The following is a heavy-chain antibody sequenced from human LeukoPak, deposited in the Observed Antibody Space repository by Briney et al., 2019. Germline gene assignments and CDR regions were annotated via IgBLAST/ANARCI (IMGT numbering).Heavy chain of an antibody. V-gene: IGHV3-7*01. J-gene: IGHJ3*02. D-gene: IGHD2-2*01. Sequence: GGSLRLSCAASGFTFSSYWMSWVRQAPGKGLEWVANIKQDGSEKYYVDSVKGRFTISRGNAKNSLYLQMNSLRAEDTAVYYCARGSKDIVVVPAAMYAFDIWGQGTMVTVSS. CDR3: ARGSKDIVVVPAAMYAFDI. CDR1: GFTFSSYW. CDR2: IKQDGSEK.